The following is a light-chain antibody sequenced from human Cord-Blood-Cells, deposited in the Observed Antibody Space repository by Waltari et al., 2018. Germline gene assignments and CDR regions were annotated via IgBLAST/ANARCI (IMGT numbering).Light chain of an antibody. Sequence: EIVLTQSQATLSLSPGERATVSCRASQSVSSYLAWYQQKPGQAPRLLIYDASNRATGIPARFSGSGSGTDFTLTISSLEPEDFAVYYCQQRSNWPYTFGQGTKLEIK. CDR3: QQRSNWPYT. CDR1: QSVSSY. J-gene: IGKJ2*01. V-gene: IGKV3-11*01. CDR2: DAS.